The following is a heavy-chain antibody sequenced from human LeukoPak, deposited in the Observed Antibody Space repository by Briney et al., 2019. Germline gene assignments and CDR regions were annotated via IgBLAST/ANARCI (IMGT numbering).Heavy chain of an antibody. CDR1: GFTFSNYA. CDR3: AKGYYDYVWGSYYFDY. CDR2: ISGSGGST. Sequence: GGSLRLSCAASGFTFSNYAMNWVRQAPGKGLEWVSAISGSGGSTYYADSVKGRFAISRDNSRDTLYLQMNSLRAEDTAVYYCAKGYYDYVWGSYYFDYWGQGTLVTVSS. V-gene: IGHV3-23*01. J-gene: IGHJ4*02. D-gene: IGHD3-16*01.